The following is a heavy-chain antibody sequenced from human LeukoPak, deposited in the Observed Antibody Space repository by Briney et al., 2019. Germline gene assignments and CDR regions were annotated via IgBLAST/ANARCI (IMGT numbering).Heavy chain of an antibody. CDR1: GVSVSSGGYH. V-gene: IGHV4-61*08. CDR2: IYYSGST. Sequence: SETLSLTCTVSGVSVSSGGYHWSWIRQPPGKGLEWIGYIYYSGSTNYNPSLKSRVTISRDTSKNQFSLKLSSLTAADTAVYYCAREAPYWYFDLWGRGTLVTVSS. CDR3: AREAPYWYFDL. J-gene: IGHJ2*01.